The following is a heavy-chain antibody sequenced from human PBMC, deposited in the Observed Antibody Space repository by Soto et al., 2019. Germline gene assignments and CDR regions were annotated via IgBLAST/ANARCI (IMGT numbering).Heavy chain of an antibody. CDR2: ISSSSSTI. Sequence: LRLSCAASGFTFSSYSMNWVRQAPGKGPEWVSYISSSSSTIYYADSVKGRFTISRDNAKNSLYLQMNSLRDEDTAVYYCAREGLEYCSSTSCYRAFDIWGQGTMVTVSS. V-gene: IGHV3-48*02. D-gene: IGHD2-2*01. CDR3: AREGLEYCSSTSCYRAFDI. J-gene: IGHJ3*02. CDR1: GFTFSSYS.